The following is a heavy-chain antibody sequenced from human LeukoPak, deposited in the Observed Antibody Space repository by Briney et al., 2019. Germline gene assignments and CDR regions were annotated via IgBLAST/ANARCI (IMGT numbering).Heavy chain of an antibody. V-gene: IGHV1-69*05. D-gene: IGHD3-3*01. J-gene: IGHJ6*03. Sequence: GASVKVSCKASGGTFSSYAISWVRQAPGQGLEWMGGIIPIFGTANYAQKFQGRVTITTDESTSTAYMELSSLRSEDTAVYYCARDTGPYYDFWSGYYTAQGYYYYMDVWGKGTTVTVSS. CDR3: ARDTGPYYDFWSGYYTAQGYYYYMDV. CDR2: IIPIFGTA. CDR1: GGTFSSYA.